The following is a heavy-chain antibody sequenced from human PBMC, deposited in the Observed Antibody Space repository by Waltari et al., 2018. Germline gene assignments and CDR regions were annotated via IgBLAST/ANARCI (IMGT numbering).Heavy chain of an antibody. D-gene: IGHD1-26*01. J-gene: IGHJ3*02. CDR3: ARQRDSGSYYAADAFDI. Sequence: QVQLVQSGAEVKKPGSSGKVSCKASGGTFSSYALSWVRQAPGQGLEWMGGIIPIFGAGSSAQKFQGRVTINADEPTSTAYMELSSLRPEDAAVYYCARQRDSGSYYAADAFDIWGQGTMVTVSS. CDR1: GGTFSSYA. CDR2: IIPIFGAG. V-gene: IGHV1-69*12.